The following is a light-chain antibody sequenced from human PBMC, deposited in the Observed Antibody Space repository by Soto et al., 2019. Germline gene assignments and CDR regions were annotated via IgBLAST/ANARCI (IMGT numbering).Light chain of an antibody. V-gene: IGKV3-15*01. CDR2: GGS. J-gene: IGKJ1*01. CDR1: LTMNNN. Sequence: EIVMTQSPATLSVSPGESVTLSCRASLTMNNNIAWYQHKPGHAPRLLIFGGSSRATGVPGRFSGSGFGTEYPLSISSLQSEDFEVYYSQQYNERPPWTFGQGTTVDMK. CDR3: QQYNERPPWT.